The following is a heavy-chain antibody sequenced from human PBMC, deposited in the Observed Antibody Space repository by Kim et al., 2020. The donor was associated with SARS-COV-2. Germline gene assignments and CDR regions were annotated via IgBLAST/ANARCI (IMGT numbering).Heavy chain of an antibody. CDR3: TTDHKWESPGYFDY. CDR1: GFTFSNAW. D-gene: IGHD1-26*01. Sequence: GGSLRLSCAASGFTFSNAWMSWVRQAPGKGLEWVGRIKSKTDGGTTDYAAPVKGRFTISRDDSKNTLYLQMNSLKTEDTAVYYCTTDHKWESPGYFDYWGQGTLVTVSS. J-gene: IGHJ4*02. V-gene: IGHV3-15*01. CDR2: IKSKTDGGTT.